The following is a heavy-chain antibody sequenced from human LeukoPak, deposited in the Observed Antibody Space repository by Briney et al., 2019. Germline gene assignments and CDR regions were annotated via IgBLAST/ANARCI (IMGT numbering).Heavy chain of an antibody. CDR2: ISGSGGST. D-gene: IGHD2-2*02. J-gene: IGHJ3*02. CDR3: AKALTHCSSTSCYTGPYGADAFDI. Sequence: GGSLRLSCAASGFTFSSYAMSWVRQAPGKGLEWVSPISGSGGSTYYADSVKGRFTISRDNSKNTLYLQMNSLRAEDTAVYYCAKALTHCSSTSCYTGPYGADAFDIWGQGTMVTVSS. V-gene: IGHV3-23*01. CDR1: GFTFSSYA.